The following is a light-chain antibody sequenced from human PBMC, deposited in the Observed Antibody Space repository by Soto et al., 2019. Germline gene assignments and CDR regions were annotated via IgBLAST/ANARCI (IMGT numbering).Light chain of an antibody. CDR1: QSVSSN. CDR3: QQYNDWPWT. V-gene: IGKV3-15*01. CDR2: AAS. J-gene: IGKJ1*01. Sequence: EILMTQSPATLSVSPGERATLSCRASQSVSSNLAWYQQKPGQAPRLLIYAASTRATGIPVRFSGSGSGTEFTLTISSLHSEDFAVYSCQQYNDWPWTFGQGNKVEI.